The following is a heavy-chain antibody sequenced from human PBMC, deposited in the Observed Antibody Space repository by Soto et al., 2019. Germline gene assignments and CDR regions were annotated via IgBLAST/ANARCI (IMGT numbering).Heavy chain of an antibody. V-gene: IGHV1-46*01. CDR3: ARGSSSDSYGHGVIAY. Sequence: QVQLVQSGAEVKRPGASVKVSCKASGYTFTTYYMHWVRQAPGQGLEWMGIINPSGGRTNYAQKFQGRGTMTRDTSTSTVYMELSSLRSGDTAVYYCARGSSSDSYGHGVIAYWGQGTLVTVSS. CDR1: GYTFTTYY. J-gene: IGHJ4*02. CDR2: INPSGGRT. D-gene: IGHD5-18*01.